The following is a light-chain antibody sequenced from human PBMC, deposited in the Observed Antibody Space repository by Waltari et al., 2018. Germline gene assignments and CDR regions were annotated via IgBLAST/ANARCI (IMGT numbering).Light chain of an antibody. J-gene: IGKJ1*01. CDR2: DAS. V-gene: IGKV3-20*01. CDR3: QHYLRLPAT. Sequence: EIVLTPSPGTLSLSPGERATLSCRASQSVTRTLAWYQQKPGQAPRLLIYDASNRATGIPDRFSGSGSGTDFSLTISRLEPEDFAVYYCQHYLRLPATFGQGTKVEIK. CDR1: QSVTRT.